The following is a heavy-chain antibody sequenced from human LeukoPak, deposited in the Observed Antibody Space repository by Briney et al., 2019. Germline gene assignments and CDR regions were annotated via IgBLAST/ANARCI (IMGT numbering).Heavy chain of an antibody. CDR2: IYHSGST. V-gene: IGHV4-38-2*02. J-gene: IGHJ5*02. CDR3: AREPPRGFDP. CDR1: GYSISSGYY. Sequence: SETLSLTCTVSGYSISSGYYWGWIRQPPGKGLEWIGSIYHSGSTYYNPSLKSRVTISVDTSKNQFSLKLSSVTAADTAVYYSAREPPRGFDPWGQGTLVTVSS.